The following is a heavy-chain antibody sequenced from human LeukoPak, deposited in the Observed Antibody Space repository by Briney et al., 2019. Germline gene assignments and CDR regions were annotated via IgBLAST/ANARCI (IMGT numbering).Heavy chain of an antibody. D-gene: IGHD1-26*01. CDR2: ISPGGGST. J-gene: IGHJ4*02. Sequence: ASVKVSCKASRYTFINYYMHWVRQAPGQGLEWMGIISPGGGSTSYAQKFQGRVTMTSYTSTSTVYMDLSSLRSEDTAVYYCARGERSGSFDYWGQGTLVTVSS. CDR1: RYTFINYY. CDR3: ARGERSGSFDY. V-gene: IGHV1-46*01.